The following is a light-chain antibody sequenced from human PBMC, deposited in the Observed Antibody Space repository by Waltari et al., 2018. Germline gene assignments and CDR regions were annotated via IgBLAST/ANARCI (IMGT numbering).Light chain of an antibody. V-gene: IGKV1-5*03. J-gene: IGKJ4*01. Sequence: DIQMTQSPSTLSASVGDRVTITCRASQSISSWLAWYQQKPGKAPKLLIYKASSLESGVPSRFSGSGSGTEFTLTISSLQPDDFAAYYCQQYNSYLLTFGGGTKVEIK. CDR3: QQYNSYLLT. CDR1: QSISSW. CDR2: KAS.